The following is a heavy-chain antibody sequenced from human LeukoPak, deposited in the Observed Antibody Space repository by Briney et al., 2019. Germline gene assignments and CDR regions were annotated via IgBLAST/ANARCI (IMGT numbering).Heavy chain of an antibody. D-gene: IGHD6-19*01. CDR2: ISSSGSTI. CDR1: GFTFSDYY. J-gene: IGHJ6*02. V-gene: IGHV3-11*01. CDR3: ARDHLGYSSGWSPYYYYYGMDV. Sequence: PGGSLRLSCAASGFTFSDYYMSWIRQAPGKGLEWVSYISSSGSTIYYADSVKGRFTISRDNAKNSLYLQMNSLRAEDTAVYYCARDHLGYSSGWSPYYYYYGMDVWGQGTTVTVSS.